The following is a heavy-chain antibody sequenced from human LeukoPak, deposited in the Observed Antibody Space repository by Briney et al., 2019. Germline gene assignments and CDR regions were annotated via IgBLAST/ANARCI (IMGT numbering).Heavy chain of an antibody. J-gene: IGHJ4*02. Sequence: PGGSLRLSCAASGFTFSGYAMSWVRQAPGKGLEWVSAISGSGGSTYYADSVKGRFTISRDNSKNTLYLQMNSLRAEDTAVYYCAKDLLLWFGERDYWGQGTLVTVSS. CDR2: ISGSGGST. CDR1: GFTFSGYA. V-gene: IGHV3-23*01. D-gene: IGHD3-10*01. CDR3: AKDLLLWFGERDY.